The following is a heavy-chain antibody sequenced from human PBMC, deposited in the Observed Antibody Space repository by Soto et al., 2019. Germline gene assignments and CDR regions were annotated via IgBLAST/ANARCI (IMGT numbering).Heavy chain of an antibody. V-gene: IGHV3-30-3*01. CDR3: ASLPDSSSSYYYYGMDV. CDR2: ISYDGSNK. Sequence: GGSLRLSCAASGFTFSSYAMHWVRQAPGKGLEWVAVISYDGSNKYYADSVKGRFTISRDNSKNTLYLQMNSLRAEDTAVYYCASLPDSSSSYYYYGMDVWGQGTTVTVSS. D-gene: IGHD6-6*01. J-gene: IGHJ6*02. CDR1: GFTFSSYA.